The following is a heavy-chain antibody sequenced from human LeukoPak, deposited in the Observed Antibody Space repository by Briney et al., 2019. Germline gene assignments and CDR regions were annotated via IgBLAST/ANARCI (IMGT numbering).Heavy chain of an antibody. CDR2: IYHSGST. CDR3: ARLTVTTYYGMDV. CDR1: GGSTSSGGYS. Sequence: SETLSLTCAVSGGSTSSGGYSWSWIRQPPGKGLEWIGHIYHSGSTYYNPSLKSRVTISVDRSKNQFSLKLSSVTAADTAVYYCARLTVTTYYGMDVWGQGTTVTVSS. J-gene: IGHJ6*02. D-gene: IGHD4-17*01. V-gene: IGHV4-30-2*01.